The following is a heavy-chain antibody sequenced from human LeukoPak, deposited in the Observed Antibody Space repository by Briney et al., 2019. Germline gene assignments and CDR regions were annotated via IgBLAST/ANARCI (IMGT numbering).Heavy chain of an antibody. Sequence: GGSLRLSCAASGFTFSTYAMRWVRQAPGKGLEWVSGLSGSGSSAYYADSVKGRFTISRDNSKNTLYLQMNSLRPEDTAVYYCAKGLTNLGDDWGQGTLVTVSS. J-gene: IGHJ4*02. CDR2: LSGSGSSA. D-gene: IGHD3-9*01. V-gene: IGHV3-23*01. CDR1: GFTFSTYA. CDR3: AKGLTNLGDD.